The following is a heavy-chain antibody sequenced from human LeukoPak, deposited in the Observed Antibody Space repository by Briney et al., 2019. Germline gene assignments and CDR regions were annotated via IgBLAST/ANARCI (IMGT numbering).Heavy chain of an antibody. D-gene: IGHD6-19*01. CDR2: IWYEGQTK. CDR1: GLILSNYG. CDR3: AREWGRIAVAGGPGY. V-gene: IGHV3-33*01. Sequence: GESLTLFCEASGLILSNYGMHWVRQAPGKGLEWLALIWYEGQTKFYADSVKGRFTISRYNSGNTLFLHMTNLRVEDTAVYYCAREWGRIAVAGGPGYWGQGALVTVSS. J-gene: IGHJ4*02.